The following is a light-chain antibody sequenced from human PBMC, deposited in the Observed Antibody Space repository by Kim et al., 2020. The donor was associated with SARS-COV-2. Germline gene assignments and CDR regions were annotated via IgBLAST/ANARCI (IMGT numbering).Light chain of an antibody. CDR3: CSYAGSYTYV. Sequence: SGTLSCTGTSSDVGGYMYVYVSWYQQHPGKAPKLMIYDVSKRPSGVPDRFSGSKSGNTASLTISGLQAEDEADYYCCSYAGSYTYVFGTGTKVTVL. CDR2: DVS. CDR1: SSDVGGYMYVY. V-gene: IGLV2-11*01. J-gene: IGLJ1*01.